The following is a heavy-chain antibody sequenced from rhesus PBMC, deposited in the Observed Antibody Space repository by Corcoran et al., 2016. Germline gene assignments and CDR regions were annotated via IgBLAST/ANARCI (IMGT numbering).Heavy chain of an antibody. Sequence: QVQLQESGPGRAKLPETLSLTCTAPGGSISDSYYCNWTRRVPGKGLEWMGRIYGSGGSTSYNPSLKSRVTISKDTSKNQSSLKLTSVTAADTAVYYCARDPNSNYVGGLDSWGQGVVVTVSS. D-gene: IGHD1-26*01. J-gene: IGHJ6*01. CDR2: IYGSGGST. V-gene: IGHV4-147*01. CDR3: ARDPNSNYVGGLDS. CDR1: GGSISDSYY.